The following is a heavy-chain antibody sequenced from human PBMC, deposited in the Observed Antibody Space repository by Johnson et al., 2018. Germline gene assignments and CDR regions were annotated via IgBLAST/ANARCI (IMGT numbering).Heavy chain of an antibody. V-gene: IGHV3-9*01. Sequence: VQLVQSGGGLVQPGRSLRLSCAASGFTFDDYAMHWVRQAPGKGLEWVSGISWNSGSIGYADSVKGRFTISRDNAKNSLYLQMNSLGAEETALYYCAKDARGYIYGEDAFDVWGQGTMVTVSS. J-gene: IGHJ3*01. CDR2: ISWNSGSI. D-gene: IGHD5-18*01. CDR1: GFTFDDYA. CDR3: AKDARGYIYGEDAFDV.